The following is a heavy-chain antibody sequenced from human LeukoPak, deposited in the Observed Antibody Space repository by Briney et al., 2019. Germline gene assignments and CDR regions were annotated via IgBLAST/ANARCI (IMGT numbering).Heavy chain of an antibody. CDR1: GFTFSSYS. CDR2: ISSSSSYI. J-gene: IGHJ4*02. D-gene: IGHD3-10*01. CDR3: AREEPYFYGSGSRIDY. Sequence: GGSLRLSCAASGFTFSSYSMNWVRQAPGQGLEWVSSISSSSSYIYYPDSVKGRFTISRDNAKNSLYLQMNSLRAEDTAVYYCAREEPYFYGSGSRIDYWGQGTLATVSS. V-gene: IGHV3-21*01.